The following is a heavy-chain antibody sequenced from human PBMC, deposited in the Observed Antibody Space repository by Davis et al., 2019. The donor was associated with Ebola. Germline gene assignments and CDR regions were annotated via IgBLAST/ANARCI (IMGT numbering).Heavy chain of an antibody. D-gene: IGHD2-2*01. J-gene: IGHJ6*04. V-gene: IGHV4-61*08. CDR1: GGSVSSGGYY. Sequence: SETLSLTCTVSGGSVSSGGYYWNWIRQPPGKGLEWIGYIYYSGSTDYSPSLRGRVTISLDTSKNQFSLRLSSVTAADTAVYYCARGRYCSSTSCYLYYYYGMDVWGKGTTVTVSS. CDR2: IYYSGST. CDR3: ARGRYCSSTSCYLYYYYGMDV.